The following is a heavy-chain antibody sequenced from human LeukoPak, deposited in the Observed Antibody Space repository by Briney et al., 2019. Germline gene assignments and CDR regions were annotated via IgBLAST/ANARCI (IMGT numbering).Heavy chain of an antibody. CDR3: ARHEGSGSGSNPFDY. CDR2: IYFSGST. V-gene: IGHV4-59*08. CDR1: GGSISSYY. J-gene: IGHJ4*02. D-gene: IGHD3-10*01. Sequence: PSETLSLTCTVSGGSISSYYWSWIRQPPGRGLEWIGYIYFSGSTIYNPSLKSRVTISVDSSKNQFSLRLSSVTAGDTAVYYCARHEGSGSGSNPFDYWGQGTPVTVSS.